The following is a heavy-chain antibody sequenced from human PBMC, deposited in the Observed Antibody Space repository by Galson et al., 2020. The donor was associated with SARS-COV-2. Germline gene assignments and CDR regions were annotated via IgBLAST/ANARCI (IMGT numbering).Heavy chain of an antibody. Sequence: TGGSLRLSCAASGFTFSSYEMNWVRQAPGKGLEWVSYISSSGSTIYYADSVKGRFTISRDNAKNSLYLQMNSLRAEDTAVYYCARSRGWELLHYYGMDVWGQGTTVTVSS. CDR1: GFTFSSYE. CDR3: ARSRGWELLHYYGMDV. D-gene: IGHD1-26*01. J-gene: IGHJ6*02. V-gene: IGHV3-48*03. CDR2: ISSSGSTI.